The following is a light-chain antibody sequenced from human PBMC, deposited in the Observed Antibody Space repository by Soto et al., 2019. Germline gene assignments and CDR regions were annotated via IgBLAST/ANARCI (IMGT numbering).Light chain of an antibody. CDR2: DAS. V-gene: IGKV3-11*01. Sequence: EIVLTQSPATLSLSPGERATLSCRASQSVSSNLAWYQQKPGQAPRLLIYDASTRATGIPARFSGSGSGTDFTLTISSLEPEDVAVYYCQQRSNWPAFGQGTRLEIK. J-gene: IGKJ5*01. CDR1: QSVSSN. CDR3: QQRSNWPA.